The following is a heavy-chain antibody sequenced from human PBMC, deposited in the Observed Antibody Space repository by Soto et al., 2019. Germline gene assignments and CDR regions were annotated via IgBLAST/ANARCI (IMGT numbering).Heavy chain of an antibody. CDR1: GYTFTSYG. CDR2: ISAYNGNT. D-gene: IGHD5-12*01. V-gene: IGHV1-18*01. Sequence: QVQLVQSGAEVKKPGASVKVSCKASGYTFTSYGISWVRQAPGQGLAWMGWISAYNGNTNYAQKLQGRVTMTTDTSTSTAYMELRSLRSDDTAVYYCARSIGSRLHEYYYGMDVWGQGTTVTVSS. J-gene: IGHJ6*02. CDR3: ARSIGSRLHEYYYGMDV.